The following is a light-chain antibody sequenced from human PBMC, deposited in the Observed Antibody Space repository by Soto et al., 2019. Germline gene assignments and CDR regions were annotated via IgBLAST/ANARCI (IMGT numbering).Light chain of an antibody. J-gene: IGKJ1*01. CDR3: QQRSNWPPT. CDR1: QSVSSY. CDR2: DAS. Sequence: EIVLTQSPATLSLSPGERATLSCRASQSVSSYLAWYQQKPGQPPRLLIYDASNRATGISARFSGSGSGTDFTLTISILEPEDFAVYYCQQRSNWPPTFGQGTKVEVK. V-gene: IGKV3-11*01.